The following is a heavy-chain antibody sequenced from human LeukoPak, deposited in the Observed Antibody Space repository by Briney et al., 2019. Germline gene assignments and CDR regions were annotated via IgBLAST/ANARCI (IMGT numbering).Heavy chain of an antibody. J-gene: IGHJ6*04. CDR2: IFYSGST. Sequence: SETLSLTCTVSGGSISTSNYYWGWIRQPPGKGLEWIGNIFYSGSTYYSPSLRSRVTISLDTSKNQFSLKLSSVTAADTAVYYCARLRRITMVRGVIPVWGKGTTVTISS. CDR1: GGSISTSNYY. D-gene: IGHD3-10*01. V-gene: IGHV4-39*07. CDR3: ARLRRITMVRGVIPV.